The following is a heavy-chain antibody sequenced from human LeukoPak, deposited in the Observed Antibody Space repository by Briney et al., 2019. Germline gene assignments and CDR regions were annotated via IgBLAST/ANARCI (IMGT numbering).Heavy chain of an antibody. J-gene: IGHJ3*02. CDR3: ARDVDGYNYGGVAFDI. Sequence: PGGSLRLSCAASGFTFSSYEMNWVRQAPGKGLERVSYISSSGSTIYYADSVKGRFTISRDNAKNTLYLQMKSLRAEDTAVYYCARDVDGYNYGGVAFDIWGQGTMVTVSS. V-gene: IGHV3-48*03. CDR2: ISSSGSTI. D-gene: IGHD5-24*01. CDR1: GFTFSSYE.